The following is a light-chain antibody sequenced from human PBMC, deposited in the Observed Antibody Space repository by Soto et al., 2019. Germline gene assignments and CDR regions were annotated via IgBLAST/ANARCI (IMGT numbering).Light chain of an antibody. J-gene: IGLJ1*01. CDR2: DVT. V-gene: IGLV2-14*01. CDR3: NSYTGTASRYA. CDR1: SSDIGSYNY. Sequence: QSVLTQPASVSGSPGQSITISCTGTSSDIGSYNYVSWYQQYPGKAPKLMIYDVTNRPSGVSNRFSGSKSGNTASLTISGLRAEDEADYYCNSYTGTASRYAFGTGTKLTVL.